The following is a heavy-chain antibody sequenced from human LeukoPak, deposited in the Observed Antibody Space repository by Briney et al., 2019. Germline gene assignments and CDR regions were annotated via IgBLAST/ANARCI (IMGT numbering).Heavy chain of an antibody. V-gene: IGHV4-30-4*01. Sequence: SETLSLTCTVSGGSISSGDYYWSWIRPPPGKGLEWIGYIYYSGSTYYNPSLNSRVTISVDTSKNQFSLKLSSVTAADTAVYYCARTGGTIDYWGQGTLVTVSS. CDR1: GGSISSGDYY. D-gene: IGHD2-8*02. J-gene: IGHJ4*02. CDR3: ARTGGTIDY. CDR2: IYYSGST.